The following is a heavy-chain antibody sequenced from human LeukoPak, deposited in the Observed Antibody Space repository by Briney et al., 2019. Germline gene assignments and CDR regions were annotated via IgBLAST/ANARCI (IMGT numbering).Heavy chain of an antibody. CDR2: IYYSGST. CDR3: ARSNYYDSSGYLFLMGSSWFDP. CDR1: GGSISSGGYY. D-gene: IGHD3-22*01. Sequence: PSETLSLTCTVSGGSISSGGYYWSWIRQHPGKGLEWIGYIYYSGSTYYNPSLKSRVTISVDTSKNQFSLKLSSVTAADTAVYYCARSNYYDSSGYLFLMGSSWFDPWGQGTLVTVSS. V-gene: IGHV4-31*03. J-gene: IGHJ5*02.